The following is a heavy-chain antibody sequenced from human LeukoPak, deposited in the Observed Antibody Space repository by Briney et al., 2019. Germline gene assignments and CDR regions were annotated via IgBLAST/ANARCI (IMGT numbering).Heavy chain of an antibody. J-gene: IGHJ4*02. CDR3: ARGWSYCSSTSCPFDY. D-gene: IGHD2-2*01. V-gene: IGHV3-21*01. CDR2: ISSSSSYI. CDR1: AFTFSSYS. Sequence: GGSLRLSCAASAFTFSSYSMNWVRQAPGKGLEWVSSISSSSSYIYYADSVKGRFTISRDNAKNSLYLQMNSLRAEDTAVYYCARGWSYCSSTSCPFDYWGQGTLVTVSS.